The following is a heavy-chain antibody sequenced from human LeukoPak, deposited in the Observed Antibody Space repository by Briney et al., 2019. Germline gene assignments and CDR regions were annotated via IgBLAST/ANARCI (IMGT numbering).Heavy chain of an antibody. CDR2: ISGSGSTI. CDR3: ASGYSSSYDY. Sequence: GGSLRLSCAASGFTFSDSYMSWIRQAPGKGLEWVSYISGSGSTIYYADSVKGRFTISRDNAKNSLYLQMNGLRAEDTAVYYCASGYSSSYDYWGQGTLVTVSS. D-gene: IGHD6-6*01. V-gene: IGHV3-11*01. J-gene: IGHJ4*02. CDR1: GFTFSDSY.